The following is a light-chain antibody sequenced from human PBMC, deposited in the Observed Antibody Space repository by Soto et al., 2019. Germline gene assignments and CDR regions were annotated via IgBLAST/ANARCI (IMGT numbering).Light chain of an antibody. V-gene: IGLV2-8*01. CDR2: EVS. Sequence: QSVLTQPPSASGSPGQSVTISCTGSSSYVGAYNYVSWYQQHPGKAPKFMIYEVSKRPSGVPDRFSGSKSGNTASLTVSGLQAEDEADYYCSSYAGSNKRVFGTGTKVTVL. CDR1: SSYVGAYNY. J-gene: IGLJ1*01. CDR3: SSYAGSNKRV.